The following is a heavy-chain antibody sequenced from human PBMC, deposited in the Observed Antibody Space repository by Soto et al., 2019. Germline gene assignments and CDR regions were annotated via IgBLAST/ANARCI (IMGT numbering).Heavy chain of an antibody. CDR2: IRSKAYGGTT. Sequence: SGGSLRLSCTASGFTFGDYAMSWFRQAPGKGLEWVGFIRSKAYGGTTEYAASVKGRFTISRDDSKSIAYLQMNSLKTEDTAVYYCTRGPPDIVVVVAATPPFDIWGQGTMVTVSS. J-gene: IGHJ3*02. V-gene: IGHV3-49*03. CDR3: TRGPPDIVVVVAATPPFDI. D-gene: IGHD2-15*01. CDR1: GFTFGDYA.